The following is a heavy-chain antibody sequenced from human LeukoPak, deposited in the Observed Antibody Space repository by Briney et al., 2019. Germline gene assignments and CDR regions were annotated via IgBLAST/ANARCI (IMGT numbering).Heavy chain of an antibody. D-gene: IGHD3-10*01. CDR2: IYYSGST. CDR1: GGSISSSSYY. V-gene: IGHV4-39*07. J-gene: IGHJ6*03. CDR3: ARQDRGSGSYYTMAYYYHYMDV. Sequence: PSETLSLTCTVSGGSISSSSYYWGWIRQPPGKGLEWIGSIYYSGSTYYNPSLKSRVTISVDTSKNQFSLKLSSVTAADTAVYYCARQDRGSGSYYTMAYYYHYMDVWGKGTTVTISS.